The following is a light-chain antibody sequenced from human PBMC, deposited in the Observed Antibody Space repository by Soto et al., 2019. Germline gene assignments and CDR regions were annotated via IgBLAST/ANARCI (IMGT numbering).Light chain of an antibody. V-gene: IGKV1-17*01. CDR2: AAS. J-gene: IGKJ1*01. Sequence: DIHMTQSPSSLSASVGDRVTITCRTSQGISTDLGWHQQKPGKAPKRLIYAASILQSGVPSRFSGNGSGTEFTLTISSLQPEDFATYYCLQHNTYPRTFGQGTKVEIK. CDR3: LQHNTYPRT. CDR1: QGISTD.